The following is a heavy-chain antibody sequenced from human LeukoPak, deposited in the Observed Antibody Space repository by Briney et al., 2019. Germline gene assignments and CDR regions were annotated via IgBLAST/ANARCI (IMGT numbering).Heavy chain of an antibody. Sequence: GGSLRLSCAASGFTFSSYWVHWVRQAPGKGLVWVSPIKSDGSSTSYADSVKGRFTISRDNAKNTLSLQMNSLRAEDTAVYYCARVGGSNAFDIWGQGTMVIVSS. D-gene: IGHD1-26*01. J-gene: IGHJ3*02. CDR1: GFTFSSYW. V-gene: IGHV3-74*01. CDR3: ARVGGSNAFDI. CDR2: IKSDGSST.